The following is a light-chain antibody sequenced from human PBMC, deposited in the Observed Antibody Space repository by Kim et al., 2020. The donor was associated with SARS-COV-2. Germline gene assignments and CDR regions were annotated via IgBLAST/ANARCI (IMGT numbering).Light chain of an antibody. CDR1: QSVLYSSNNKNY. J-gene: IGKJ2*01. V-gene: IGKV4-1*01. Sequence: DIVMTQSPDSLAVSLGERATINCKSSQSVLYSSNNKNYLAWYQQKPGQPPKLLIYWASTRESGVPDRFSGSGSGTDFTLTISSLQAEDVAVYYCQQYYSTTYTFGQGPSWRS. CDR2: WAS. CDR3: QQYYSTTYT.